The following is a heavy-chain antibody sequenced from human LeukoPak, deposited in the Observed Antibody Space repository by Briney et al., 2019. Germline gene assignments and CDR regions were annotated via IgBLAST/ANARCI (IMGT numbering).Heavy chain of an antibody. V-gene: IGHV1-2*06. CDR2: IDPDSGGT. Sequence: GASVKVSCKASGYIFTDYYIHWLRQAPGQSFEWMGRIDPDSGGTRSAHKFQGRVTVTRDTSISTVYMELRWLMSDDAAVYYCARGPSSGAFDIWGQGTMVTASS. CDR3: ARGPSSGAFDI. CDR1: GYIFTDYY. D-gene: IGHD6-6*01. J-gene: IGHJ3*02.